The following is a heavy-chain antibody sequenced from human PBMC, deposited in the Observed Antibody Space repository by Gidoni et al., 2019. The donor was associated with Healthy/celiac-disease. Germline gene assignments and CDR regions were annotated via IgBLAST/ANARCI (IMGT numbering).Heavy chain of an antibody. CDR1: GCNVCRVA. J-gene: IGHJ4*02. D-gene: IGHD4-17*01. CDR2: ISYDGSNK. Sequence: QVPLVGSGVGVVPPGRSLRVSCAASGCNVCRVAMHWVRQAPGKGLEWVAVISYDGSNKYYADSVKGRFTISRDNSKNTLYLQMNSLRAEDTAVYYCAREPQNDYGVPFDYWGQGTLVTVSS. V-gene: IGHV3-30-3*01. CDR3: AREPQNDYGVPFDY.